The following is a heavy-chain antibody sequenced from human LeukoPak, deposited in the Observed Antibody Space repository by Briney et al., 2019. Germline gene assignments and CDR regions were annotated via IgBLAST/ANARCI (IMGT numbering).Heavy chain of an antibody. CDR1: GYTFTGYY. J-gene: IGHJ4*02. Sequence: GASVKVSCKTSGYTFTGYYIHWVRQAPGQGLEWMGWINPNSGGTNYAQKFQGRVTMTRDTSISTAYMELGRLRSDDTAVYYCARVNSSGWFYFDYWGQGTLVTVSS. CDR2: INPNSGGT. V-gene: IGHV1-2*02. CDR3: ARVNSSGWFYFDY. D-gene: IGHD6-19*01.